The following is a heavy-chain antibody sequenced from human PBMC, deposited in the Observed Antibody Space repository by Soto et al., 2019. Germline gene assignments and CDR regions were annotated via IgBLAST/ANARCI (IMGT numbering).Heavy chain of an antibody. CDR2: IYYSGST. D-gene: IGHD3-3*01. J-gene: IGHJ4*02. Sequence: QLQLQESGPGLVKPSETLSLTCTFSGGSISSSSYYWGWIRQPPGKGLEWIGSIYYSGSTLYNPSLKSRVTISVDTSKKQFSLRVSSVTAADTAVYYCARLGGDFWSGYYAAHWGQGTLVTVSS. CDR3: ARLGGDFWSGYYAAH. CDR1: GGSISSSSYY. V-gene: IGHV4-39*01.